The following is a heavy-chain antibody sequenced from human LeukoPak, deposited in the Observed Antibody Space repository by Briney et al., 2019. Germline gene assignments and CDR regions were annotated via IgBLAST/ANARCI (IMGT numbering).Heavy chain of an antibody. V-gene: IGHV3-23*01. CDR3: AKYAITSRSWFDP. J-gene: IGHJ5*02. CDR2: ISGNAGTT. Sequence: GGSLRLSCAASGFTFGGYAMTWVRQAPGKGLEWLSLISGNAGTTYQPDSVKGRFTVSRDNSKNTLYLQMNSLRAEDTAIYYCAKYAITSRSWFDPWGQGTLVTVSS. CDR1: GFTFGGYA. D-gene: IGHD2-8*01.